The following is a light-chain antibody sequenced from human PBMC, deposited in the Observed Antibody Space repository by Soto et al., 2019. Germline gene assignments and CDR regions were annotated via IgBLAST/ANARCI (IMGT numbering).Light chain of an antibody. V-gene: IGLV2-23*01. Sequence: QSVLTQPASVSGSPGQSITISCTGTSSDFGTYNFVSWYQHHPGKVPKLLIYERSKRPEGISDRFSGSESGNTASLTISGLQAEDEADYYCCSFTSSNTHVFGGGTKVTVL. CDR3: CSFTSSNTHV. CDR1: SSDFGTYNF. CDR2: ERS. J-gene: IGLJ1*01.